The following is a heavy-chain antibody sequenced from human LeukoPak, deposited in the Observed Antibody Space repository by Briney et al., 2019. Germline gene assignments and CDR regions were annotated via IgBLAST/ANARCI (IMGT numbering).Heavy chain of an antibody. CDR1: GFTFSSYS. D-gene: IGHD2-2*01. J-gene: IGHJ4*02. CDR3: VRDPSEASHPYYFDY. Sequence: PGGSLRLSCAASGFTFSSYSMNWVRQAPGKGLEWVSSISSSGTYLYYADSVKGRFTISRDNAKNSLSLQMNSLRVEDTAVYYCVRDPSEASHPYYFDYWGQGTLVTVSS. CDR2: ISSSGTYL. V-gene: IGHV3-21*01.